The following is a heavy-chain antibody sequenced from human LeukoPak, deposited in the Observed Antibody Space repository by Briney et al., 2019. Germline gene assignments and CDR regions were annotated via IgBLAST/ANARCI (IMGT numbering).Heavy chain of an antibody. CDR2: IRYDGSNK. Sequence: GGSLRLSCAASGFTFSSYGMHWVRQAPGKGLEWVAFIRYDGSNKYYADSVKGRFTISRDNSKNTLYLQMNSLRAEDTAVYYCAKAGPRRGYSGYDSAGLYYYYYGMDVWGQGTTVTVSS. CDR1: GFTFSSYG. V-gene: IGHV3-30*02. CDR3: AKAGPRRGYSGYDSAGLYYYYYGMDV. J-gene: IGHJ6*02. D-gene: IGHD5-12*01.